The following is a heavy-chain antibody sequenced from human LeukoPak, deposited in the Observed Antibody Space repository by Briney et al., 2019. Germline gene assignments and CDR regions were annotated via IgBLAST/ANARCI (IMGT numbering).Heavy chain of an antibody. CDR2: ISGSGGST. CDR3: AQLRDIVVVPAAISHDY. CDR1: GFTFSSYA. V-gene: IGHV3-23*01. Sequence: GGSLGLSCAASGFTFSSYAMGWVRQAPGKGLEWVSAISGSGGSTYYADSVKGRFTISRDNSKNTLYLQMNSLRAEDTAVYYCAQLRDIVVVPAAISHDYWGPRTLVTVSS. J-gene: IGHJ4*02. D-gene: IGHD2-2*02.